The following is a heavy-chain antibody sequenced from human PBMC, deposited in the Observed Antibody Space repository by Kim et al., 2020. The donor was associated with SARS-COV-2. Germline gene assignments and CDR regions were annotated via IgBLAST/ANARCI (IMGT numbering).Heavy chain of an antibody. CDR3: ARGDTVVASRYYYAMDV. V-gene: IGHV1-2*02. D-gene: IGHD2-21*01. J-gene: IGHJ6*02. CDR2: ISTDSGAT. Sequence: ASVKVSCKASGYTFTDYSIHWVRQAPGRGLEWMAWISTDSGATNNAQKFQERITLTRDTSINTTYMELRSLRSDDTAAYFCARGDTVVASRYYYAMDVWGQGTTVTVSS. CDR1: GYTFTDYS.